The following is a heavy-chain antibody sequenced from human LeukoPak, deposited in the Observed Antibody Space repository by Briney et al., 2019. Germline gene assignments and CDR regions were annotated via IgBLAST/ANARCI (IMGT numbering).Heavy chain of an antibody. J-gene: IGHJ4*02. D-gene: IGHD1-26*01. CDR3: AKVSAWAMVGATYFDY. V-gene: IGHV3-23*01. Sequence: PGGSLRLSCAASGFTFSSYAMGWVRQAPGKGLEWVSLVGGSGGSTYYADSVKGRFTISRDNSKNTLYLQMNSLRAEDTAVYYCAKVSAWAMVGATYFDYWGQGTLVTVSS. CDR1: GFTFSSYA. CDR2: VGGSGGST.